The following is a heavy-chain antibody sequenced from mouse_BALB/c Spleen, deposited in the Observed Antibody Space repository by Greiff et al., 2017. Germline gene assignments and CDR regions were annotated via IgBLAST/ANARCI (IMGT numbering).Heavy chain of an antibody. CDR3: ARIYYGEYYAMDY. CDR1: GFSLTSYG. CDR2: IWSGGST. V-gene: IGHV2-2*02. Sequence: VQRVESGPGLVQPSQSLSITCTVSGFSLTSYGVHWVRQSPGKGLEWLGVIWSGGSTDYNAAFISRLSISKDNSKSQVFFKMNSLQANDTAIYYCARIYYGEYYAMDYWGQGTSVTVSS. J-gene: IGHJ4*01. D-gene: IGHD2-1*01.